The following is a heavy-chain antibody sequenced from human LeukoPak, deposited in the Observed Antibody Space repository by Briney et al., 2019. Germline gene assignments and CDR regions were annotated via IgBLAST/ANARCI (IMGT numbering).Heavy chain of an antibody. V-gene: IGHV4-34*01. Sequence: SETLSLTCAVYGGSFSGYYWSWVRQPPGKGLEWIGEINHSGSTNYNPSLKSRGTISVDTSKNQLSLKLSSVTAADTAVYYCARAFTYYDFWSGYLGRYFDYWGQGTLVTVSS. CDR3: ARAFTYYDFWSGYLGRYFDY. CDR2: INHSGST. D-gene: IGHD3-3*01. J-gene: IGHJ4*02. CDR1: GGSFSGYY.